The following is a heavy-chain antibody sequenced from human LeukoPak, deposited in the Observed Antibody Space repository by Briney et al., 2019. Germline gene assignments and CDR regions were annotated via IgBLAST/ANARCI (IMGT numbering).Heavy chain of an antibody. V-gene: IGHV3-48*03. J-gene: IGHJ5*02. CDR2: ISSSGSTI. D-gene: IGHD6-19*01. CDR1: GFTFSNYE. CDR3: ARDTAYSSGWDP. Sequence: PGGSLRLSCAASGFTFSNYEMNWVRQAPRKGLEWVSYISSSGSTIYYADSVKGRFTISRDNAKNSLYLQMNSLRAEDTAVYYCARDTAYSSGWDPWGQGTLVTVSS.